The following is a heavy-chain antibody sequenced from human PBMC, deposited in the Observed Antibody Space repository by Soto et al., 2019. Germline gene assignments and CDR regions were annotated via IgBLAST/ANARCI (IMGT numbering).Heavy chain of an antibody. Sequence: SETLSLTCTVSGGSISCGDYYWSWIRQPPGKGLEWIGYIYYSGSTYYNPSLKSRVTISVDTSKNQFSLKLSSVTAADTAVYYCATLKSMTLLDYWGQGTLVTVSS. J-gene: IGHJ4*02. V-gene: IGHV4-30-4*01. D-gene: IGHD2-15*01. CDR3: ATLKSMTLLDY. CDR1: GGSISCGDYY. CDR2: IYYSGST.